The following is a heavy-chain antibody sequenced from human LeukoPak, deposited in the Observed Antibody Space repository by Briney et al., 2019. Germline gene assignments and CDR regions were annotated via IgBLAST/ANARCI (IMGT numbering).Heavy chain of an antibody. V-gene: IGHV4-34*01. CDR3: ARHVGRGYSSGWRQALDY. Sequence: SETLSLTCAVYGGSFSGYYWSWIRQPPGKGLEWIGEINHSGSTNYNPSLKSRVTISVDTSKNQFSLKLSSVTAADTAVYYCARHVGRGYSSGWRQALDYWGQGTLVTVSS. D-gene: IGHD6-19*01. J-gene: IGHJ4*02. CDR2: INHSGST. CDR1: GGSFSGYY.